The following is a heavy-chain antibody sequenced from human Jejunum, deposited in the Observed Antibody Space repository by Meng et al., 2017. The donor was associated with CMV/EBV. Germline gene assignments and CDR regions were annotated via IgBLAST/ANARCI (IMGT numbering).Heavy chain of an antibody. V-gene: IGHV3-30*04. CDR3: ARGTGSGSWLIDS. CDR1: GFTFSSYA. J-gene: IGHJ4*02. D-gene: IGHD6-13*01. CDR2: IPFDGNNE. Sequence: CAASGFTFSSYAMHWVRQAPGKGLEWVAVIPFDGNNEHYADSVKGRFTISRDNSKNTLYLQVNSLRPEDTGVYYCARGTGSGSWLIDSWGQGTLVTVSS.